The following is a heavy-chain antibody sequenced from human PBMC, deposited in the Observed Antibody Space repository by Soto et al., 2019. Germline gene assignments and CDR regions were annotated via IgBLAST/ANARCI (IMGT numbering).Heavy chain of an antibody. Sequence: QVQLVQSGAEVKKTGASVKVSCKSSGYPFTHYGITWIRQAPGQGLEWMGWISPFNGNTNYGQTLQGRVTLTTDTFTSTVYMELRSLRSDDTAVYYCARDQSFDRSYYYGIDFWGQGTKVTVSS. J-gene: IGHJ6*01. D-gene: IGHD3-22*01. CDR1: GYPFTHYG. V-gene: IGHV1-18*01. CDR3: ARDQSFDRSYYYGIDF. CDR2: ISPFNGNT.